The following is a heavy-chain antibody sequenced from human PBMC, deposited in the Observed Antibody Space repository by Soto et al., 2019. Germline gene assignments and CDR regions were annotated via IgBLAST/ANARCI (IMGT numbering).Heavy chain of an antibody. D-gene: IGHD1-26*01. V-gene: IGHV4-31*02. CDR1: GGSLKSGGYY. J-gene: IGHJ3*02. Sequence: PSETLSLTCTVSGGSLKSGGYYWSWVRQHPGRGLEWIGYIYYSGSTYYNPSLKSRVSISVDTSENQFSLKLNSVTAADTAVYYCATPGVGANDAFDIWGQGTMVTVSS. CDR3: ATPGVGANDAFDI. CDR2: IYYSGST.